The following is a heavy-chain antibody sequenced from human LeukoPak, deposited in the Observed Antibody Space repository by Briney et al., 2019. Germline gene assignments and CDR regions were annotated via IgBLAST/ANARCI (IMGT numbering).Heavy chain of an antibody. CDR1: GLSFSSNW. CDR3: ARRKASGSYEKYYFDY. CDR2: IKQDGSEK. Sequence: GGSLRLSSAASGLSFSSNWMSWVRQAPGKGLEWVAHIKQDGSEKYYVDSVKGRFTISRDNAKNSLYLQMNSLRAEDTAVYYCARRKASGSYEKYYFDYWGQGTLVTVSS. J-gene: IGHJ4*02. D-gene: IGHD1-26*01. V-gene: IGHV3-7*03.